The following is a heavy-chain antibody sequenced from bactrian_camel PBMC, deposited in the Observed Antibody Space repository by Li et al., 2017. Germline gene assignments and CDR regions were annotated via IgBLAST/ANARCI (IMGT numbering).Heavy chain of an antibody. CDR2: LDSDDRT. J-gene: IGHJ4*01. D-gene: IGHD2*01. CDR1: GNTARNRV. V-gene: IGHV3S53*01. CDR3: AVADSAGDRYSASEYNY. Sequence: HVQLVESGGGSVQAGGNLTLSCTASGNTARNRVWGWFRQAPGKEREGVASLDSDDRTTYTESVKGRFTISLDNAKNTLYLQMDSLKPDDTAMYVCAVADSAGDRYSASEYNYWGQGTQVTVS.